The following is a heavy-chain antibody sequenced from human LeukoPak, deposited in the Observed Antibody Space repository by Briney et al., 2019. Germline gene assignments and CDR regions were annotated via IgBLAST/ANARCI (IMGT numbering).Heavy chain of an antibody. D-gene: IGHD1-7*01. CDR3: ATTRNFRFEY. CDR1: GLTFRTTW. Sequence: GGSLRLSCATSGLTFRTTWMHWVRQAPGKGLMWVSRMNGEGTTIDYADSVKGRFTVSRDYAKNTLFLQMNNLRTEDTALYFCATTRNFRFEYWGQGSLVIVSA. CDR2: MNGEGTTI. J-gene: IGHJ4*02. V-gene: IGHV3-74*01.